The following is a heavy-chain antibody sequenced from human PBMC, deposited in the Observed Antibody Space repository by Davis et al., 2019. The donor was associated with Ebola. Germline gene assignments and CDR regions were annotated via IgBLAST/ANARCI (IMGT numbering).Heavy chain of an antibody. V-gene: IGHV3-30-3*01. D-gene: IGHD6-6*01. Sequence: GESLKISCAASGFTFSSYAMHWVRQAPGKGLEWVAVISYDGSNKYYADSVKGRFTISRDNSKNTLYLQMNSLRAEDTAVYYCAREYSSSSNGMDVWGQGTTVTVSS. CDR1: GFTFSSYA. J-gene: IGHJ6*02. CDR2: ISYDGSNK. CDR3: AREYSSSSNGMDV.